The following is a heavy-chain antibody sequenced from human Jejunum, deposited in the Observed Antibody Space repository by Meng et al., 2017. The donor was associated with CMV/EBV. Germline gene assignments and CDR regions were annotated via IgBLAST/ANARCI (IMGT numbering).Heavy chain of an antibody. V-gene: IGHV7-4-1*02. CDR1: FTTYA. CDR2: INTNTGNP. J-gene: IGHJ4*02. D-gene: IGHD2-2*02. CDR3: AGGGRECSSTSCYIDYLDY. Sequence: FTTYAMNWMRQAPGQGLEWMGWINTNTGNPTYAQGFTGQFVFSLDTSVSTTYLQISSLKAEDTAVYYCAGGGRECSSTSCYIDYLDYWGQGTLVTVSS.